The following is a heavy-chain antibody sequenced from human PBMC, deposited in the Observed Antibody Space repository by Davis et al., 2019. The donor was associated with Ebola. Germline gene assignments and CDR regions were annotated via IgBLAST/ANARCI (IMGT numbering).Heavy chain of an antibody. CDR3: ARDGFPYGMDV. CDR2: IWYDGSNK. V-gene: IGHV3-33*01. Sequence: GESLKISCAASGFTFSSYGMHWVRQAPGKGLEWVAVIWYDGSNKYHADSVKGRFTISRDNSKNTLYLQMNSLRAEDTAVHYCARDGFPYGMDVWGKGTTVTVSS. J-gene: IGHJ6*04. CDR1: GFTFSSYG. D-gene: IGHD3-10*01.